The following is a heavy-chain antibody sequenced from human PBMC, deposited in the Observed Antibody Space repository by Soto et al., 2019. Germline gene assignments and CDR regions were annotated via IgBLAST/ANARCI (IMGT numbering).Heavy chain of an antibody. CDR2: IIPIFGTA. CDR1: GGTFSSYA. Sequence: SVKFSCKASGGTFSSYAISWVRQAPGQGLEWMGGIIPIFGTADYAQKFQGRVTITADESTSTAYMELSSLRSEDTAVYYCARDLFKADYGGGFDYWGQGTLVTVSS. V-gene: IGHV1-69*13. D-gene: IGHD4-17*01. J-gene: IGHJ4*02. CDR3: ARDLFKADYGGGFDY.